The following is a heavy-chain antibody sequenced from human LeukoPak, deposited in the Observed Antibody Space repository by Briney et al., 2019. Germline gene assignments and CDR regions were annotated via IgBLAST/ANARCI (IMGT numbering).Heavy chain of an antibody. J-gene: IGHJ4*02. V-gene: IGHV4-59*01. CDR1: GGSISSYY. CDR2: IYYSGST. CDR3: ARVGSSWYNHFDY. Sequence: SETLSLTCTVSGGSISSYYWSWIRQPPGKGLEWIGYIYYSGSTNYNPSLKSRLTISVDTSKNQFSLKLSSVTAADTAVYYCARVGSSWYNHFDYWGQGTLVTVSS. D-gene: IGHD6-13*01.